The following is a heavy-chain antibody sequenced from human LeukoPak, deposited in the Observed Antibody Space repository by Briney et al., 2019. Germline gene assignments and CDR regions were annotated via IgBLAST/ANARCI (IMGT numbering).Heavy chain of an antibody. J-gene: IGHJ4*02. CDR1: GGSFSGYY. CDR2: INHSGST. CDR3: AREVGSSSSTPFDY. V-gene: IGHV4-34*01. Sequence: SETLSLTCAVYGGSFSGYYWSWIRQPPGKGLEWIGEINHSGSTNYNPPLKSRVTISVDTSKNQFSLKLSSVTAADTAVYYCAREVGSSSSTPFDYWGQGTLVTVSS. D-gene: IGHD6-13*01.